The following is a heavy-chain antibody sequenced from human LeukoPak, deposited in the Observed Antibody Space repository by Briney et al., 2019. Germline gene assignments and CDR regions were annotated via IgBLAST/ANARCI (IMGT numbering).Heavy chain of an antibody. J-gene: IGHJ4*02. CDR3: ARDLGYCTNGVCHTRFDD. CDR2: IYYSGST. Sequence: PSETLSLTCTVSGGSISGSSYYWGWIRQPPGKGLEWIGSIYYSGSTYYNPSLKSRVTISVDTSKNQFSLKLNSVTATDTAVYYCARDLGYCTNGVCHTRFDDWGQGTLVAVSS. D-gene: IGHD2-8*01. CDR1: GGSISGSSYY. V-gene: IGHV4-39*02.